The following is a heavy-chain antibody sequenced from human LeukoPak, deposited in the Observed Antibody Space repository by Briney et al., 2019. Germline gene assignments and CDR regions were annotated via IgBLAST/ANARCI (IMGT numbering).Heavy chain of an antibody. Sequence: GGSLRLSCAASGFTFSNYWMHWVRQAPGKGLVWVSRINSDGSSTSYADSVKGRFTISRDNAKNTLYLQMNSLRAEDTAVYYCAREPELLERGIYYYYYMDVWGKGTTVTVSS. CDR2: INSDGSST. V-gene: IGHV3-74*01. CDR3: AREPELLERGIYYYYYMDV. J-gene: IGHJ6*03. D-gene: IGHD1-26*01. CDR1: GFTFSNYW.